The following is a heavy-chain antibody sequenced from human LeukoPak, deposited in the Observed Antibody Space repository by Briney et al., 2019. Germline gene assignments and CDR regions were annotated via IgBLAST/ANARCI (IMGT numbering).Heavy chain of an antibody. CDR1: GFTFSSYW. CDR3: AREGGSGWYSGWFDP. D-gene: IGHD6-19*01. J-gene: IGHJ5*02. V-gene: IGHV3-74*01. Sequence: KTGGSLRLSCAASGFTFSSYWMHWVRHATGKGLVWVSRINSDGSSTSYADSVKGRFTISRDNAKNTLYLQMNSLRAEDTAVYYCAREGGSGWYSGWFDPWGQGTLVTVSS. CDR2: INSDGSST.